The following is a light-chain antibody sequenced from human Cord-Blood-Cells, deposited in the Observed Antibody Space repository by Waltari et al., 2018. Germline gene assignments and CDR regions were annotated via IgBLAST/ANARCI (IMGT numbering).Light chain of an antibody. J-gene: IGKJ3*01. CDR1: HSLLHSNGYNY. CDR2: LGS. Sequence: TEMTPTTLSLPVTPGEQASISCRSSHSLLHSNGYNYLDRYLQKPGQSPQLLIYLGSNRASGVPDRFSGSGSGTDFTLKISRVEAEDVGVYYCMQALQTPFTFGPGTKVDIK. CDR3: MQALQTPFT. V-gene: IGKV2-28*01.